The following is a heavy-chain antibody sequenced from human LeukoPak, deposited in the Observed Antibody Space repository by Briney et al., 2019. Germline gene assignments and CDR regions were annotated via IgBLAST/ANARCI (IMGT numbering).Heavy chain of an antibody. Sequence: ASVTVSCKASGFTFTSSAVQWVRQARGQRLEWIGWIVVGSGNTNYAQKFQERVTITRDMSTSTAYMELSSLRSEDTAVYYCAAPLLDYYDSSGLSPIEAFDIWGQGTMVTVSS. V-gene: IGHV1-58*01. D-gene: IGHD3-22*01. J-gene: IGHJ3*02. CDR2: IVVGSGNT. CDR1: GFTFTSSA. CDR3: AAPLLDYYDSSGLSPIEAFDI.